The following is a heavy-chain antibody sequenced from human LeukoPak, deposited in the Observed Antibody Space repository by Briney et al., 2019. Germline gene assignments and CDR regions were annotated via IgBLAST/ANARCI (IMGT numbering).Heavy chain of an antibody. Sequence: ASVKVSCKASGYTFTVYYMHWVRQAPGQGLEWMGWINPNSGGTNYEQKFQGRVIMTRDTSISTAYMELSRLRSDDTAVYYCARHMTTANNWFDPWGQGTLVTVSS. CDR3: ARHMTTANNWFDP. CDR1: GYTFTVYY. V-gene: IGHV1-2*02. CDR2: INPNSGGT. D-gene: IGHD4-17*01. J-gene: IGHJ5*02.